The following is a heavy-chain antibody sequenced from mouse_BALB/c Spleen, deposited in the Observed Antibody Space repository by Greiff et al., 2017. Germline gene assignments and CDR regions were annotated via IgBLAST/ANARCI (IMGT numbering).Heavy chain of an antibody. D-gene: IGHD1-1*01. CDR1: GYSITSGYY. CDR3: ARETYGSPDY. CDR2: ISYDGSN. J-gene: IGHJ2*01. V-gene: IGHV3-6*02. Sequence: EVKLQESGPGLVKPSQSLSLTCSVTGYSITSGYYWNWIRQFPGNKLEWMGYISYDGSNNYNPSLKNRISITRDTSKNQFFLKLNSVTTEDTATYYCARETYGSPDYWGQGTTLTVSS.